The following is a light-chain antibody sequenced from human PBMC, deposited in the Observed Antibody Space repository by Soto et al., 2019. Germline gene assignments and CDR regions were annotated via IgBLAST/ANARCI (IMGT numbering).Light chain of an antibody. Sequence: EIVFTLSPCTLSLYQGERATLSCRASQSVSRSYLARYQQKPGQAPRLLIYGVSSRATGIPDRFSGSGSGTDFTLTITRLEPEDFAMYYCQQYEISPPITFGQGTRLEIK. CDR1: QSVSRSY. J-gene: IGKJ5*01. V-gene: IGKV3-20*01. CDR3: QQYEISPPIT. CDR2: GVS.